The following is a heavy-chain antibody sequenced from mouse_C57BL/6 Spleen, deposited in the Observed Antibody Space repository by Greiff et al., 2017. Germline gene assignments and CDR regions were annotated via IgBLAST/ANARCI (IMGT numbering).Heavy chain of an antibody. J-gene: IGHJ3*01. CDR3: AGRDGAY. V-gene: IGHV2-6*01. Sequence: QVQLQQSGPGLVAPSQSLSITCTVSGFSLTSYGVDWVRQSPGKGLEWLGVIWGVGSTNYNSALKSRLSSSKDNSKSQVFLKMISLQTDDTAMYYCAGRDGAYWGQGTLVTVSA. CDR2: IWGVGST. D-gene: IGHD2-3*01. CDR1: GFSLTSYG.